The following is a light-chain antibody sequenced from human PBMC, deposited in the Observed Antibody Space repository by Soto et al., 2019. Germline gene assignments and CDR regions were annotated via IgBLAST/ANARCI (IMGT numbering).Light chain of an antibody. CDR1: SSDIGTYKY. Sequence: QSALTQPPSASGSPGQSVTISCTGTSSDIGTYKYVSWYQHHPGKAPKLMIYEVSKRPSGVPDRFSGSKSGNTASLTVSGLLTEDEADYYCSSYAGRNNMVFGGGTKLTVL. V-gene: IGLV2-8*01. CDR2: EVS. J-gene: IGLJ2*01. CDR3: SSYAGRNNMV.